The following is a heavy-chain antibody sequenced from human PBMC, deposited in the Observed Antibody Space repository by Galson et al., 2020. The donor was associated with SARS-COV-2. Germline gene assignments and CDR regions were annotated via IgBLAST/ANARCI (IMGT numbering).Heavy chain of an antibody. V-gene: IGHV1-24*01. CDR1: GYTLTELS. Sequence: ASVKVSCKVSGYTLTELSMHWVRQAPGKGLEWMGGFDPEDGETIYAQKFQGRVTMTEDTSTDTAYMELSSLRSEDTAVYYCAVGPCISRPYWFDPWGQGTLVTVSS. D-gene: IGHD2-15*01. CDR3: AVGPCISRPYWFDP. J-gene: IGHJ5*02. CDR2: FDPEDGET.